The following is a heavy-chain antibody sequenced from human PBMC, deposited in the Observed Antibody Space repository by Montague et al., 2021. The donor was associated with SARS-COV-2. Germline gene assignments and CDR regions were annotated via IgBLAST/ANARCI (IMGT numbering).Heavy chain of an antibody. CDR2: INHSGST. Sequence: SETLSLTCAVYGGSFSGYHWSWIRQPPGKGLEWIGKINHSGSTNYNPPLKSRVTISVDTSKNQFSLKLSSVTAADTAVYYCARGGRQWLVIDPRYYFDYWGQGTLVTVSS. CDR1: GGSFSGYH. V-gene: IGHV4-34*01. J-gene: IGHJ4*01. CDR3: ARGGRQWLVIDPRYYFDY. D-gene: IGHD6-19*01.